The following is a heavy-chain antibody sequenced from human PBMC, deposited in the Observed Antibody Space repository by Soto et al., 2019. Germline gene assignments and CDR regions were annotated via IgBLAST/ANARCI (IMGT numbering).Heavy chain of an antibody. CDR1: GGSFSGYY. Sequence: SETLSLTCAVYGGSFSGYYWSWIRQPPGKGLEWIGSIYYSGSTYYNPSFKSRVTISVDTSKNQFSLKLSFVTAADTAVYYCARLDGMTTDYWGQGTLVTVSS. CDR3: ARLDGMTTDY. CDR2: IYYSGST. V-gene: IGHV4-34*01. D-gene: IGHD4-17*01. J-gene: IGHJ4*02.